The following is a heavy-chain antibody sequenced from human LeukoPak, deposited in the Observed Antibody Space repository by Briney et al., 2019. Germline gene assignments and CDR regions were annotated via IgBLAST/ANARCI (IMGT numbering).Heavy chain of an antibody. Sequence: GGSLRLSCAASRFSFSTYAMNWVRQAPGKGLEWVSAISGSGGSTYYADSVKGRFTISRDNSKNTLYLQMNSLRAEDTAVYYCAQKLPTGEHYWGQGTLVTVSS. D-gene: IGHD1-7*01. CDR3: AQKLPTGEHY. CDR2: ISGSGGST. J-gene: IGHJ4*02. V-gene: IGHV3-23*01. CDR1: RFSFSTYA.